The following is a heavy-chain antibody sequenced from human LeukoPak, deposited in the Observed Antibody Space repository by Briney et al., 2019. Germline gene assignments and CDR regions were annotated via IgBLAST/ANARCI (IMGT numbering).Heavy chain of an antibody. CDR1: GFSFSSCA. CDR2: ITNTGGRT. Sequence: PGGSLRLSCAASGFSFSSCAMSWVRQAPGKGLEWVSGITNTGGRTYYADSVKGRFTISRDNSKNTLYLQMNSLRAEDTAVYYCASVNDYGDYHYGMDVWGQGTTVTVSS. V-gene: IGHV3-23*01. J-gene: IGHJ6*02. CDR3: ASVNDYGDYHYGMDV. D-gene: IGHD4-17*01.